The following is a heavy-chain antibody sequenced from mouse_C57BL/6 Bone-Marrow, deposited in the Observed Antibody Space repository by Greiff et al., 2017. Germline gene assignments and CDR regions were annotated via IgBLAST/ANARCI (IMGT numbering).Heavy chain of an antibody. CDR1: GYTFTSYG. CDR3: ARLGGYGPYYFDY. Sequence: VKLMESGAELARPGASVKLSCKASGYTFTSYGISWVKQRTGQGLEWIGEIYPRSGNTYYNEKFKGKATLTADKSSSTAYMELRSLTSEDSAVYFCARLGGYGPYYFDYWGQGTTLTVSS. J-gene: IGHJ2*01. V-gene: IGHV1-81*01. CDR2: IYPRSGNT. D-gene: IGHD2-10*02.